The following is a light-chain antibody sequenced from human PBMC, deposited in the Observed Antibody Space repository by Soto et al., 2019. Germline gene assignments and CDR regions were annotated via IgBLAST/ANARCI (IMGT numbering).Light chain of an antibody. V-gene: IGKV3-20*01. Sequence: DIVLTQSPGTLSLSPGERATLSCRASQSVSDNHLAWYQQKPGQAPRLLIYRASRRATDIPDRFSGSGSGTEFSLTISRLEPEDFAVYYCQQYGSSPRITFGPGTKVDI. CDR1: QSVSDNH. CDR3: QQYGSSPRIT. CDR2: RAS. J-gene: IGKJ3*01.